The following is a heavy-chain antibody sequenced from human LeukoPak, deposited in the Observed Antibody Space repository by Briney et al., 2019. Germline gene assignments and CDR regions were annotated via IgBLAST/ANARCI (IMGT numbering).Heavy chain of an antibody. Sequence: SETLSLTCAVYGGSFSGYYWSWIRQPPGKGLEWIGEINHSGSTNYNPSLKSRVTISVDTSKNQFSLRLSSVTAADTAVYYCAFLGIAAAGNDYWGQGTLVTVSS. V-gene: IGHV4-34*01. CDR1: GGSFSGYY. CDR2: INHSGST. D-gene: IGHD6-13*01. CDR3: AFLGIAAAGNDY. J-gene: IGHJ4*02.